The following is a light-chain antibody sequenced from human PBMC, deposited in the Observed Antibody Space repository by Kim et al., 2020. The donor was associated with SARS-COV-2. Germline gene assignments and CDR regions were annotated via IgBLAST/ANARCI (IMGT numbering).Light chain of an antibody. Sequence: DIQMTQSPSSLSASVGDRVTITCRASQSISTYLNWYQQKPGKAPKLLIYAASSLPSGVPSRFSGSGSGTDFTLTISSLQPEDFATYYCTQGYSTFGQGPKLEI. CDR3: TQGYST. J-gene: IGKJ2*01. CDR1: QSISTY. V-gene: IGKV1-39*01. CDR2: AAS.